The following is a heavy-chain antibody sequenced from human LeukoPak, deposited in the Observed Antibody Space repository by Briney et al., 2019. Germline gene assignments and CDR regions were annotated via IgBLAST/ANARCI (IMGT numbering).Heavy chain of an antibody. D-gene: IGHD6-6*01. V-gene: IGHV3-30-3*01. CDR2: ISNDGHFK. J-gene: IGHJ4*02. Sequence: PGRSLRLSCAASGFTFSTYTIHWVRQAPGKGLEWVAVISNDGHFKYYADSVKGRFTISRDNSKNTLYLQMNSLRAEDTAVYYCARASAYSSSSGVNYWGQGTLVTVSS. CDR3: ARASAYSSSSGVNY. CDR1: GFTFSTYT.